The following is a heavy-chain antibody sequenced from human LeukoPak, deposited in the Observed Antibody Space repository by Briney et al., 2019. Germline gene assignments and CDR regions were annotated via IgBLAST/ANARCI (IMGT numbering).Heavy chain of an antibody. J-gene: IGHJ3*02. V-gene: IGHV4-34*01. CDR1: GGSFSGYY. Sequence: SETLSLTCAVCGGSFSGYYWSWIRQPPGKGLEWIGEINHSGSTNYNPSLKSRVTISVDTSKNQFSLKLSSVTAADTAVYYCARGTLHYYGSGSYYNPDAFDIWGQGTMVTVSS. CDR3: ARGTLHYYGSGSYYNPDAFDI. D-gene: IGHD3-10*01. CDR2: INHSGST.